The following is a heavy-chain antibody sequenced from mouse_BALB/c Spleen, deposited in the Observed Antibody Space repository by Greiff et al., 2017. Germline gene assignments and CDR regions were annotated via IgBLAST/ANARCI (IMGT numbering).Heavy chain of an antibody. J-gene: IGHJ4*01. D-gene: IGHD1-2*01. CDR3: ATRNSLLRLVYAMDY. Sequence: VHLVESGPGLVAPSQSLSITCTVSGFSLTSYGVHWVRQPPGKGLEWLGVIWAGGSTNYNSALMSRLSISKDNSKSQVFLKMNSLQTDDTAMYYCATRNSLLRLVYAMDYWGQGTSVTVSS. CDR2: IWAGGST. CDR1: GFSLTSYG. V-gene: IGHV2-9*02.